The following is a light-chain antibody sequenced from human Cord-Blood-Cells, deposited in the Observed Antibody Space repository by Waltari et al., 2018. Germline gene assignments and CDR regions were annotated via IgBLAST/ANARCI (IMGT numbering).Light chain of an antibody. CDR1: QSVSSN. CDR2: GAS. CDR3: QQYNNWPMYT. J-gene: IGKJ2*01. V-gene: IGKV3-15*01. Sequence: EIVMTQSPATLSVSPGERATLSCRAGQSVSSNLDWYQQKPGPAPRLLIYGASTRVTGIPATFSGSGSGTEFTLTISSLQSEDFAVYYCQQYNNWPMYTFGQGTKLEIK.